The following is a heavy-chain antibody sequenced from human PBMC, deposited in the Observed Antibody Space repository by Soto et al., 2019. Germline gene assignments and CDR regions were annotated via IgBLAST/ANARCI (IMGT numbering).Heavy chain of an antibody. V-gene: IGHV3-30-3*01. CDR1: GFTFSSYA. J-gene: IGHJ4*02. CDR3: VRRRTTTVTAMGY. Sequence: QVQLEESGGGVVQPGRSLRLSCKGSGFTFSSYAIQWVRQAPGKGLEWVAAISDDGTNKHTADSVKGRFTTSRDNARNTGYLQVNSLRVEDRPVYYCVRRRTTTVTAMGYWGQGTPVTVSS. D-gene: IGHD4-17*01. CDR2: ISDDGTNK.